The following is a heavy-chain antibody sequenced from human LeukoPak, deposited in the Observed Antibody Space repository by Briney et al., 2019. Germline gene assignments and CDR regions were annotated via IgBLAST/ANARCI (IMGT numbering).Heavy chain of an antibody. V-gene: IGHV3-21*01. D-gene: IGHD6-6*01. CDR1: GFTFSSYS. Sequence: GGSLRLSCAASGFTFSSYSMNWVRQAPGKGLEWVSSISSSSSYIYYADSVKGRFTISRDNAKNSLYLQMNSLRAEDTAVYYCAGARQLALMDYMDVWGKGTTVTVSS. J-gene: IGHJ6*03. CDR3: AGARQLALMDYMDV. CDR2: ISSSSSYI.